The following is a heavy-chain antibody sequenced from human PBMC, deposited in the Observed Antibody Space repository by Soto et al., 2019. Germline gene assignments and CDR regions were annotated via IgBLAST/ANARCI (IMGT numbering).Heavy chain of an antibody. CDR2: IVVGSGNT. J-gene: IGHJ3*02. D-gene: IGHD2-15*01. CDR3: AACSGGSCYRLSDI. V-gene: IGHV1-58*02. Sequence: ASVKVSCKASGFTFTSSAMQWVRQARGQRLEWIGWIVVGSGNTNYAQKFQERVTITRDMSTSTAYMELSSLRSEDTAVYYCAACSGGSCYRLSDIWGQGTMVTVSS. CDR1: GFTFTSSA.